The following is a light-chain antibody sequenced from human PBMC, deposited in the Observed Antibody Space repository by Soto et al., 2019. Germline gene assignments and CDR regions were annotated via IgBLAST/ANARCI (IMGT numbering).Light chain of an antibody. J-gene: IGKJ4*01. CDR3: QQANSFPRS. CDR2: FAS. CDR1: QTIVKY. Sequence: DTQMTQSPASLSVSVGDRVTITCRASQTIVKYLNWYQLKPGKAPKVLIYFASCLQSGVPSRFSGSGSGTDFSLTISSLQPEDLATYYCQQANSFPRSFGGGTKVDIK. V-gene: IGKV1-39*01.